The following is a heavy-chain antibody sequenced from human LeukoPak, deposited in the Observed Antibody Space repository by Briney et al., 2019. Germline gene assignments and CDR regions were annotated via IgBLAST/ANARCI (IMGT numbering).Heavy chain of an antibody. Sequence: RGSLRLSCAASGFTFTNAWMNWLRQAPGKGLEWVGRVKSKNDGGTTDYAAPVKGRFTISRDDSKDTLYLQMNSLKIEDTAVYYCTTSVGYYDILTDSGGAQRTLVTVSS. J-gene: IGHJ1*01. CDR2: VKSKNDGGTT. D-gene: IGHD3-9*01. V-gene: IGHV3-15*01. CDR3: TTSVGYYDILTDSG. CDR1: GFTFTNAW.